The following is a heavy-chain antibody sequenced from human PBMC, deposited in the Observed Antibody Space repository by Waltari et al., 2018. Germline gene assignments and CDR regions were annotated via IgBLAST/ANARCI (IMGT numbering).Heavy chain of an antibody. V-gene: IGHV4-38-2*01. CDR1: GYSISSGYY. D-gene: IGHD4-17*01. CDR3: ARHPPGDGDYNWFDP. Sequence: QVQLQESGPGLVKPSETLSLTCAVSGYSISSGYYWGWIRQPPGKGLEWIGSIYHSGSTYDNPSLKSRVTISVDTSKNQFSLKLSSVTAADTAVYYCARHPPGDGDYNWFDPWGQGTLVTVSS. J-gene: IGHJ5*02. CDR2: IYHSGST.